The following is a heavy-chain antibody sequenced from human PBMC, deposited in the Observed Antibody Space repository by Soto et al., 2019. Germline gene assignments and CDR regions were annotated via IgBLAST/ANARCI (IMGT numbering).Heavy chain of an antibody. CDR1: GGSFSGYY. CDR2: INHSGST. J-gene: IGHJ4*02. Sequence: QVQLQQWGAGLLKPSETLSLTCAVYGGSFSGYYWTWIRQPPGTGLEWIGEINHSGSTNYKPSLKSRVPISVDTSKNQFSLKLTSVTAADTAVYYCARDKITGLFDYWGQGTLVTVSS. CDR3: ARDKITGLFDY. D-gene: IGHD2-8*02. V-gene: IGHV4-34*01.